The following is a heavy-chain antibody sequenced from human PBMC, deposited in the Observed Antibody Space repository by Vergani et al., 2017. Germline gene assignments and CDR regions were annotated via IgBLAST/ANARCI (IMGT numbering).Heavy chain of an antibody. CDR3: ARDWRAMVVAAEGDY. Sequence: EVQLVESGGGLVQPGGSLRLSCAASGFTFSSYSMNWVRQAPGKGLEWVSSISSSSSYIYYADSVKGRFTISRDNAKNSLYLQMNSLRAEDTAVYYCARDWRAMVVAAEGDYWGQGTLVTVSS. J-gene: IGHJ4*02. CDR2: ISSSSSYI. V-gene: IGHV3-21*01. D-gene: IGHD2-15*01. CDR1: GFTFSSYS.